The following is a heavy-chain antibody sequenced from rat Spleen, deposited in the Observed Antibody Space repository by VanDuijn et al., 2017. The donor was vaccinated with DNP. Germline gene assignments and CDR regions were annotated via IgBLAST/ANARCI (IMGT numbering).Heavy chain of an antibody. CDR3: ARWNSGHFDY. D-gene: IGHD4-3*01. CDR1: GFTFSDYY. Sequence: EVQLVESGGDLVQPGRSLKLFCAASGFTFSDYYMAWIRQAPTKGLEWVAYIRYDGGYSNNGDTVKGRFTISRDNAKNTLYLQMTSLRSEDMATYYCARWNSGHFDYWGQGVMVPVSS. V-gene: IGHV5-22*01. CDR2: IRYDGGYS. J-gene: IGHJ2*01.